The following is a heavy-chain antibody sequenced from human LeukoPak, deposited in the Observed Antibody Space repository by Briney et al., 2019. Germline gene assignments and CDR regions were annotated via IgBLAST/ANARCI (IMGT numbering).Heavy chain of an antibody. Sequence: SETLSLTCTVSGGSISGYYWSWIRQPPGKGLEWIGYIYYSGSTNYNPSLKSRVTISVDTSKNQFSLKLSSVTAADTAVYYCARDKSSSGWYHYWGQGTLVTVSS. V-gene: IGHV4-59*01. CDR3: ARDKSSSGWYHY. CDR2: IYYSGST. J-gene: IGHJ4*02. CDR1: GGSISGYY. D-gene: IGHD6-19*01.